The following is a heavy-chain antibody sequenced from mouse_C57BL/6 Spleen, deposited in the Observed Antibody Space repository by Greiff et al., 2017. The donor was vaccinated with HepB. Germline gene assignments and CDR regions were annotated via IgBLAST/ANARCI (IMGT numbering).Heavy chain of an antibody. Sequence: VQLQQSGAELVKPGASVKISCKASGYAFSSYWMNWVKQRPGKGLEWTGQIYPGDGDTNYNGKFKGKATLTADKSSSTAYMQLSSLTSEDSAVYFCARERDYYGSSTWFAYWGQGTLVTVSA. CDR1: GYAFSSYW. J-gene: IGHJ3*01. CDR3: ARERDYYGSSTWFAY. CDR2: IYPGDGDT. D-gene: IGHD1-1*01. V-gene: IGHV1-80*01.